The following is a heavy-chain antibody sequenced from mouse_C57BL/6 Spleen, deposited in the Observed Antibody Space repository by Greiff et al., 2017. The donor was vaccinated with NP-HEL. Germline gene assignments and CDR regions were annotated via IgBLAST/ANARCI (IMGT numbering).Heavy chain of an antibody. Sequence: LVESGAELMKPGASVKLSCKATGYTFTGYWIEWVKQRPGHGLEWIGELLPGSGRTNYNEKFKGKATFTADTSSNTAYMQLSSLTTEDSAIYYGARGYYRNLYYYAMDYWGQGTSVTVSS. CDR2: LLPGSGRT. CDR3: ARGYYRNLYYYAMDY. J-gene: IGHJ4*01. CDR1: GYTFTGYW. V-gene: IGHV1-9*01. D-gene: IGHD2-5*01.